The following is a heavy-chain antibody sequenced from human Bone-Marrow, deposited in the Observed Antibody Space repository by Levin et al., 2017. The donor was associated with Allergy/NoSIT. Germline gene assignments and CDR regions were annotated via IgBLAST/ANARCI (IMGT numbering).Heavy chain of an antibody. D-gene: IGHD1-26*01. V-gene: IGHV4-59*01. Sequence: GSLRLSCTVSGGSISDSFWSWIRQPPGKGLEWIGCIHYTGTTHYNPSLKSRVTISMDRSKNHFSLKLRSLTPADTAVYYCARVGQWGDPFDFWGQGTLVTVSS. J-gene: IGHJ3*01. CDR3: ARVGQWGDPFDF. CDR2: IHYTGTT. CDR1: GGSISDSF.